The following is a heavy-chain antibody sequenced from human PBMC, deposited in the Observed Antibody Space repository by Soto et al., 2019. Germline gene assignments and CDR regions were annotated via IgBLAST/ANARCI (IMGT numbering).Heavy chain of an antibody. J-gene: IGHJ4*02. CDR1: GYTFTSYG. Sequence: ASVKVSCKASGYTFTSYGISWVRQAPGQGLEWMGWISAYNGNTNYAQKHQGRVTMTTDTSTSTAYMELRSLRSDDTAVYYCARDEGGTGYYDSSGYKFDYWGQGTLVTVSS. D-gene: IGHD3-22*01. CDR2: ISAYNGNT. V-gene: IGHV1-18*01. CDR3: ARDEGGTGYYDSSGYKFDY.